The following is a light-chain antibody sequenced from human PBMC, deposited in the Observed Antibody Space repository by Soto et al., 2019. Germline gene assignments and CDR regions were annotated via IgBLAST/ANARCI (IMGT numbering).Light chain of an antibody. CDR3: AAWDARLDGVV. V-gene: IGLV1-44*01. CDR2: SNN. J-gene: IGLJ3*02. CDR1: SSNIGANT. Sequence: QSVLTQPPSASGTPGQTVTISCSGRSSNIGANTVNWFQHLPGTAPKLLIYSNNQRPSGVPDRVSGSKSGTSVTLAISGLQSEDEADYYCAAWDARLDGVVFGGGTQLTVL.